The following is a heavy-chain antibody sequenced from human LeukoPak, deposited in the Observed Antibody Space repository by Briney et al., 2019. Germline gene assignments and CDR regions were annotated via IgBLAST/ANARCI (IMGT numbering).Heavy chain of an antibody. CDR1: GDSISSNY. D-gene: IGHD2-15*01. J-gene: IGHJ4*02. CDR3: ARLLAGCPGGRCRAHFDY. Sequence: SETLSLTCSVSGDSISSNYWSWMRQPAGKGLEWVGYIYYSGSTKYNASLKSRVTMSVDTSKNHFSLNLSSVTAADTAVYYCARLLAGCPGGRCRAHFDYWGQGTLVTVSS. CDR2: IYYSGST. V-gene: IGHV4-59*01.